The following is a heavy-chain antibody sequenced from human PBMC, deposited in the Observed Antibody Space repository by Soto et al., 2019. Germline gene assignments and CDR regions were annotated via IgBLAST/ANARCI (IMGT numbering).Heavy chain of an antibody. J-gene: IGHJ6*02. CDR2: ISYDGSNK. CDR3: AKDGGRPDSGAYYGMDV. V-gene: IGHV3-30*18. CDR1: ASTLRSYG. Sequence: PGGSLRLPYAASASTLRSYGKLWVRQAPGKGKEWVAVISYDGSNKYYADSVKGRFTISRDNSKNMLYLQMNSLRAEDTAVYYCAKDGGRPDSGAYYGMDVWGQGTTVTVSS. D-gene: IGHD2-15*01.